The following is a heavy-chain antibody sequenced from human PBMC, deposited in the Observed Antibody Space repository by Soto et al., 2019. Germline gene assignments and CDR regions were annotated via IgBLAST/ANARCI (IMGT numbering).Heavy chain of an antibody. D-gene: IGHD6-6*01. V-gene: IGHV4-34*01. CDR1: GGSFSGYY. CDR2: INHSGST. J-gene: IGHJ4*02. Sequence: QVQLQQWGAGLLKPSETLSLTCAVYGGSFSGYYWSWIRQPPGKGLEWIGEINHSGSTNYNPSLKSRVTISVDTSKNQFSLKLSSVTAADTAVYYCARARTRGLAARRGDFDYWGQGTLVTVSS. CDR3: ARARTRGLAARRGDFDY.